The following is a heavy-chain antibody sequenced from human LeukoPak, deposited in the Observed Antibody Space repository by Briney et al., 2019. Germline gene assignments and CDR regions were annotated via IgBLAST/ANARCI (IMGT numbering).Heavy chain of an antibody. CDR1: GGSFSGYY. CDR2: INHSGST. Sequence: SETLSLTCAVYGGSFSGYYWSWIRQPPGKGLEWIGDINHSGSTNYNPSLKSRVTISVDTSKNQFSLKLSSVTAADTAVYYCASNVGIWSGYYPYYYYYMDVWGKGTTVTVSS. CDR3: ASNVGIWSGYYPYYYYYMDV. J-gene: IGHJ6*03. D-gene: IGHD3-3*01. V-gene: IGHV4-34*01.